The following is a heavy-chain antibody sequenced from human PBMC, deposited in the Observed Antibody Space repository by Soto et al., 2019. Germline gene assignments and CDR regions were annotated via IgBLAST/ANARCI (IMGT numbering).Heavy chain of an antibody. CDR3: AKDRPVNWDQSPGDNWFDS. CDR1: GFTFSRYA. V-gene: IGHV3-23*01. Sequence: QLLESGGGLVQPGGSLRLSCAASGFTFSRYAMTWVRQAPGKGLEWVSTISGSGGTTYYADSVKGRLTISRDNSKNTVHLQMNSLRAEDTAVYYCAKDRPVNWDQSPGDNWFDSWGQGTLVTVSS. CDR2: ISGSGGTT. D-gene: IGHD1-26*01. J-gene: IGHJ5*01.